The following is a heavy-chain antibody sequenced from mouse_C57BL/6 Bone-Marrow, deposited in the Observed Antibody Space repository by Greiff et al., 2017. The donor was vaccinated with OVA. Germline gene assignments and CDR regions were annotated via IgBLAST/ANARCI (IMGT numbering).Heavy chain of an antibody. CDR1: GYTFTSYG. CDR3: ARDYYGSSYEDYYAMDY. V-gene: IGHV1-81*01. J-gene: IGHJ4*01. CDR2: IYPRSGNT. D-gene: IGHD1-1*01. Sequence: QVQLQQSGAELARPGASVTLSCKASGYTFTSYGISWVKQRTGQGLEWIGEIYPRSGNTYYNEKFKGKATLTADKSSSTAYMELRSLTSEDSAVYFCARDYYGSSYEDYYAMDYWGQGTSVTVSS.